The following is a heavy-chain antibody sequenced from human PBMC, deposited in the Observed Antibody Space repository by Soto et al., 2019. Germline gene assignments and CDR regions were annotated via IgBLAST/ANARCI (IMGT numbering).Heavy chain of an antibody. D-gene: IGHD3-10*01. CDR2: IYYSGST. Sequence: QLQLQESGPGLVKPSETLSLTCTVSGGSISSSSYYWGWIRQPPGKGLEWIGSIYYSGSTYYNPSLKSRGTISVDTSKNQFSLKLSSVTAADTAVYYCAREPLDYYGSGSSADYWCQGTLVTVSS. J-gene: IGHJ4*02. CDR1: GGSISSSSYY. CDR3: AREPLDYYGSGSSADY. V-gene: IGHV4-39*02.